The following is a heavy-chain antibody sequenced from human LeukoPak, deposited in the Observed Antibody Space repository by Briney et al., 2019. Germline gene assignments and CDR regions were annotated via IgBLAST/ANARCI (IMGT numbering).Heavy chain of an antibody. V-gene: IGHV1-69*06. D-gene: IGHD5-24*01. CDR1: GGTFSSYA. CDR2: IIPIFGTA. CDR3: ARGGDGYNSFDFDY. Sequence: ASVKVSCKASGGTFSSYAISWVRQAPGQGLEWMGRIIPIFGTANYAQKFQGRVTITADKSTSTAYMELSSLRSEDTAVYYCARGGDGYNSFDFDYWGRGTLVTVSS. J-gene: IGHJ4*02.